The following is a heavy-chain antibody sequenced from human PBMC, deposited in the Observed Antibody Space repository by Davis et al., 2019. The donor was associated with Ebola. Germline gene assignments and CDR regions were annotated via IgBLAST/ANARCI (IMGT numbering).Heavy chain of an antibody. CDR3: AKDHRFIVAAVTGLDY. CDR1: GFTFKNHA. J-gene: IGHJ4*02. Sequence: GGSLRLSCAASGFTFKNHAMNWVRQAPGKGLEWVAVISYDGRNKFYADSVKGRFTISRDNSKNTVYLQMDSLRAEDTAVYFCAKDHRFIVAAVTGLDYWGQGTPVTVSS. CDR2: ISYDGRNK. D-gene: IGHD5-12*01. V-gene: IGHV3-30*18.